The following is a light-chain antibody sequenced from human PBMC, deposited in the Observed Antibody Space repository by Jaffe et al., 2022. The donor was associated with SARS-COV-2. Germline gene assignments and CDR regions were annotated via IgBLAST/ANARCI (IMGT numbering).Light chain of an antibody. V-gene: IGKV3-11*01. Sequence: DIVLTQSPATLSLSPGERATLSCRASQKINNQLAWYQQRPGQAPRLLIYDAVKWDTGVPARFSGGTSGTDFILTISSLEPEDFAVYYCQQRSNWPYTFGQGTKVEIK. J-gene: IGKJ2*01. CDR3: QQRSNWPYT. CDR2: DAV. CDR1: QKINNQ.